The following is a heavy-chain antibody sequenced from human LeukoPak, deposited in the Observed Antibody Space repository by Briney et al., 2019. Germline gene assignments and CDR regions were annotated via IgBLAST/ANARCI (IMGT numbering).Heavy chain of an antibody. D-gene: IGHD2-21*01. Sequence: ASVKVSCKPSGHTFTDYYMHWVRQAPGQGLEWVGWINPNSGVTSSAQKFQGRVTMTRDTSITTVYMEVRWLTSDDTAIYYCARADRLDGAPYLIGPWGQGTLVTVSS. J-gene: IGHJ5*02. CDR3: ARADRLDGAPYLIGP. V-gene: IGHV1-2*02. CDR1: GHTFTDYY. CDR2: INPNSGVT.